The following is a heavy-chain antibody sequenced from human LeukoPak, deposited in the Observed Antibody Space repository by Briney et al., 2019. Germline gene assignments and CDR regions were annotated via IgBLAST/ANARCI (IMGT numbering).Heavy chain of an antibody. CDR3: ARGTSSSWPYYYYYYMDV. D-gene: IGHD6-13*01. J-gene: IGHJ6*03. CDR1: GGSISSYY. Sequence: SETLSLTCTVSGGSISSYYWSWIRQPPGKGLEWIGYIYYSGSTNYNPSLKSRVTISVDTSKNQFSLKLSSVTAADTAVYYCARGTSSSWPYYYYYYMDVWGKGTTVTISS. CDR2: IYYSGST. V-gene: IGHV4-59*01.